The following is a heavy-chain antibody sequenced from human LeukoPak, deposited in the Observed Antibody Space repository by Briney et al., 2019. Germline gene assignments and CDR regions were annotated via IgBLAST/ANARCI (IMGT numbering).Heavy chain of an antibody. V-gene: IGHV3-21*01. CDR3: ASTPLKIQPAA. J-gene: IGHJ4*02. CDR1: GFTFSSFS. D-gene: IGHD5-18*01. CDR2: ISPSGSLI. Sequence: GGSLRLSCAASGFTFSSFSMNWVSQAPGKGLEWVSPISPSGSLISYADSVKGRFTISRDNTNNSVYLQMSSLRVEDTGVYYCASTPLKIQPAAWGQGTLVAVSS.